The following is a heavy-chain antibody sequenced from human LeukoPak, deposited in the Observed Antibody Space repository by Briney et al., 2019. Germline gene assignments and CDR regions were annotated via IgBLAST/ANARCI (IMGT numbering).Heavy chain of an antibody. D-gene: IGHD4-17*01. V-gene: IGHV1-24*01. Sequence: GASVKVSCKVSGYTLTELSMHWVRQAPGKGLEWMGGFDPEDGETIYAQKFQGRVTMTEDTSTDTAYIELSSLRSEDTAVYYCATGIGDYQLLDAFDIWGQGTMVTVSS. CDR2: FDPEDGET. CDR3: ATGIGDYQLLDAFDI. CDR1: GYTLTELS. J-gene: IGHJ3*02.